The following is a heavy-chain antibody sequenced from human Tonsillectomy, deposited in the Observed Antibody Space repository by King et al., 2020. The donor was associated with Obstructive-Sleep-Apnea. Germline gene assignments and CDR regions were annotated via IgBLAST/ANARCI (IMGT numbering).Heavy chain of an antibody. CDR2: ISSNGGST. V-gene: IGHV3-64D*06. Sequence: VQLVESGGGLVQPGGSLRLSCSASGFTFSSYAMHWVRQAPGKGLEYVSTISSNGGSTYNADSVKGRFTISRDNSKNTLYLQMSSLRAEDTAVYYCVKWSFTIFGVDDNFDWGQGTLVTVSS. D-gene: IGHD3-3*01. CDR3: VKWSFTIFGVDDNFD. J-gene: IGHJ4*02. CDR1: GFTFSSYA.